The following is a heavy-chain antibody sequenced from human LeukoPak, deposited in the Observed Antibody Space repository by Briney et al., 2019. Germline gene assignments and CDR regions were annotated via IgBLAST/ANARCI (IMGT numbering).Heavy chain of an antibody. D-gene: IGHD2-15*01. V-gene: IGHV4-34*01. CDR3: ARGSPKYCSGGSCYSYYYYGMDV. J-gene: IGHJ6*02. CDR2: INHSGST. CDR1: GGSSSSYY. Sequence: SETLSLTCTVSGGSSSSYYWSWIRQPPGKGLEWIGEINHSGSTNYNPSLKSRVTISVDTSKNQFSLKLSSVTAADTAVYYCARGSPKYCSGGSCYSYYYYGMDVWGQGTTVTVSS.